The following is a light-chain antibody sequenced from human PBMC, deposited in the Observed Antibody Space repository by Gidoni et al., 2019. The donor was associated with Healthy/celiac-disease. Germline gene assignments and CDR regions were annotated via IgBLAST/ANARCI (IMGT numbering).Light chain of an antibody. Sequence: QSVLTQPPSASGTPGQGVTISCSGSSSNIGNNAVTWYQHLPGPAPKLLIYRNNQRPSGVPDRFSGSKSGTSASLSISGLQSEDETDYYCATWDDSLNGWVFGGGTKLTV. CDR1: SSNIGNNA. CDR3: ATWDDSLNGWV. CDR2: RNN. J-gene: IGLJ3*02. V-gene: IGLV1-44*01.